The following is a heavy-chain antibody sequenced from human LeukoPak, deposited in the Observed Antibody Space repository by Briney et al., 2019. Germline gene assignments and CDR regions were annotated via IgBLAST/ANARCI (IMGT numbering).Heavy chain of an antibody. Sequence: SSETLSLTCAVYGGSFSGYYWSWIRQPPGKGLEWIGEINHSGSTNYNPSLKSRVTISVDTSKNQFSLKLSSVTAADTAVYYCARGLWGPDAFDIWGQGTMVTVSS. D-gene: IGHD7-27*01. CDR3: ARGLWGPDAFDI. V-gene: IGHV4-34*01. J-gene: IGHJ3*02. CDR1: GGSFSGYY. CDR2: INHSGST.